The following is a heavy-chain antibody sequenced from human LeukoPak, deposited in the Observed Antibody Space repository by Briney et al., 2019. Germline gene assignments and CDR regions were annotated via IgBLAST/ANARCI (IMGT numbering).Heavy chain of an antibody. CDR2: IRSKANNYAT. CDR1: GFTFSGSA. D-gene: IGHD3-22*01. Sequence: PGGSLRLPCATSGFTFSGSAIHWVRHASGEGLEWVGRIRSKANNYATTDVASVRGRFTISRDDSKNTAYLQMNSLKTEDTAVYYCSRPAFDSSVSGVVYWGQGTLVTVSS. V-gene: IGHV3-73*01. CDR3: SRPAFDSSVSGVVY. J-gene: IGHJ4*02.